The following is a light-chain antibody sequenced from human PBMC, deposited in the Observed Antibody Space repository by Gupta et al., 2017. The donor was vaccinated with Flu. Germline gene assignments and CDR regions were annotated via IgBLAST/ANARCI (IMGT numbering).Light chain of an antibody. V-gene: IGLV2-14*01. CDR2: EVS. J-gene: IGLJ1*01. CDR1: SSDVGGYNY. Sequence: QSALTQPASVSGSPRQSITISCTGTSSDVGGYNYVYWYQHHPGKAPKLMIYEVSNRPSGVSNRFSGSKSGNTASLTISGLQAEDEADYYCSSYTSSSLYVFGTGTKVTVL. CDR3: SSYTSSSLYV.